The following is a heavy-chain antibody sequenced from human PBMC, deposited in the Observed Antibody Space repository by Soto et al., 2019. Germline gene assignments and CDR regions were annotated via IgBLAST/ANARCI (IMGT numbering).Heavy chain of an antibody. Sequence: QVQLVQSGAEVKKPGASVKVSCKASGYTFTSYYMHWVRQAPGQGLEWMGIINPSGGSTSYAQKCQDRVTMTRDKSTSTVYMELSSLRSEDTAVYYCARSVIGGRGFAQEGPCENPLDYWGQGTLVTASS. V-gene: IGHV1-46*01. D-gene: IGHD3-10*01. CDR2: INPSGGST. CDR3: ARSVIGGRGFAQEGPCENPLDY. J-gene: IGHJ4*02. CDR1: GYTFTSYY.